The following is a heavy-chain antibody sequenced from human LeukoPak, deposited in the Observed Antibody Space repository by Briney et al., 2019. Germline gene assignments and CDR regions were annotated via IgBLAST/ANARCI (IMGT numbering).Heavy chain of an antibody. V-gene: IGHV1-8*01. Sequence: GASVKVSCKASGYPFTSYDINWVRQATRQGLEWMGWMNPNSANTGYAQKFQGRLTMTRNASISTAYMELSSLRSEDTALYYCTRGRVATPNWFDPWGQGTLVTVSS. CDR3: TRGRVATPNWFDP. CDR1: GYPFTSYD. CDR2: MNPNSANT. J-gene: IGHJ5*02. D-gene: IGHD2-15*01.